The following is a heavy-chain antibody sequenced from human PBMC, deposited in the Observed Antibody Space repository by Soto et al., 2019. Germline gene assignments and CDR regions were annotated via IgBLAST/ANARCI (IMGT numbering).Heavy chain of an antibody. J-gene: IGHJ4*02. CDR2: INTDGSST. V-gene: IGHV3-74*01. D-gene: IGHD3-22*01. CDR1: GFTFSSYW. CDR3: ARGETRHSSLSVY. Sequence: EVQLVESGGGLVHPGGSLRLSCAASGFTFSSYWMHWVRQAPGKGLVWVSRINTDGSSTSYADSVKGRFTISRDNAENTLYLQMNSLTAEDTTVYYCARGETRHSSLSVYWGQGTLVTVAS.